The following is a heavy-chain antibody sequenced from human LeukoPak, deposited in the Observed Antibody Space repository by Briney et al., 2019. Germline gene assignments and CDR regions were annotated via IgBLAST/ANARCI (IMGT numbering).Heavy chain of an antibody. CDR2: IYYTGST. CDR1: GGSIVSYY. D-gene: IGHD2-2*01. Sequence: PSETLSLTCTVSGGSIVSYYWSWIRQPPGKGLEWIGYIYYTGSTNYNPSLKSRVTISVDTSKNQFSLKLSSVTAADTAVYYCARGRGYCSSSSCYDFDYWGQGTLVTVSP. J-gene: IGHJ4*02. CDR3: ARGRGYCSSSSCYDFDY. V-gene: IGHV4-59*08.